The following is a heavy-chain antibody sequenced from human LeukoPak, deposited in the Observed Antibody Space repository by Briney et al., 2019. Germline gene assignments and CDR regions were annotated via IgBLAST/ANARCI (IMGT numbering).Heavy chain of an antibody. J-gene: IGHJ1*01. D-gene: IGHD3-22*01. Sequence: SVKVSCKASGFTFTSSAMQWVRQGRGQRLVWIGWIVVGSGNTNYAQKFQERVTITRDMSTSTAYMELSSLRSEDTAVYYCAAEAKGDSREHWGQGTLVTVSS. CDR1: GFTFTSSA. CDR2: IVVGSGNT. CDR3: AAEAKGDSREH. V-gene: IGHV1-58*02.